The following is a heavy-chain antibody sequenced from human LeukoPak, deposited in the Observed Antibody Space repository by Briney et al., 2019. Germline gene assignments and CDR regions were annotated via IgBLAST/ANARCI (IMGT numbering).Heavy chain of an antibody. Sequence: GGSLRLSCAASGFTFSSYSMNWVRQAPGKGLEWVSSISSSSSYIYYADSVKGRFTISRDNAKNSLYLQMNSLRAEDTAVYYCARGVKGIAAARESFDPWGQGTLVTVSS. CDR2: ISSSSSYI. J-gene: IGHJ5*02. CDR1: GFTFSSYS. CDR3: ARGVKGIAAARESFDP. V-gene: IGHV3-21*01. D-gene: IGHD6-13*01.